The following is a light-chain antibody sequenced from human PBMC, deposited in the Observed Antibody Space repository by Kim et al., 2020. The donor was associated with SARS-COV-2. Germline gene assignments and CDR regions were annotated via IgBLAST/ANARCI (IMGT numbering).Light chain of an antibody. CDR3: QAWDSSTVV. Sequence: SYELTQPPSVSVSPGQTASITCSGDKLGDKYACWFQQKPGQSPVLVIYQDTKRPSGIPERFSGSNSGNTATLTISGTQAMDEADYYCQAWDSSTVVFGGGTSWPS. CDR2: QDT. CDR1: KLGDKY. V-gene: IGLV3-1*01. J-gene: IGLJ2*01.